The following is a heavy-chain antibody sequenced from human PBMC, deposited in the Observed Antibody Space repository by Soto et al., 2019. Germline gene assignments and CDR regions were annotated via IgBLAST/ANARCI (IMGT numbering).Heavy chain of an antibody. D-gene: IGHD2-2*01. CDR3: ASVGIVPAAIDWYFDL. Sequence: QVQLVQSGAEVKKPGASVKVSCKASGYTFTSYAMHWVRQAPGQRLEWMGWINAGNGNTKYSQKFQGRVTITRDTSPSTAYMELSSLRSEDTAVYYCASVGIVPAAIDWYFDLWGRGTLVTVSS. CDR1: GYTFTSYA. V-gene: IGHV1-3*01. CDR2: INAGNGNT. J-gene: IGHJ2*01.